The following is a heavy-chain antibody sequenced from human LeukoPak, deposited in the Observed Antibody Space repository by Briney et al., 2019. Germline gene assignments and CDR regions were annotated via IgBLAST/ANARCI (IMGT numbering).Heavy chain of an antibody. CDR3: ASGGSSSWPYYYYGMDV. D-gene: IGHD6-13*01. V-gene: IGHV3-21*01. Sequence: SGGSLRLSCAASGFTFSSYSMNWVRQAPGKGLEWVSSISSSSNYIYYADSVKGRFTISRDNAKNSLYLQMNSLRAEDTAMYYCASGGSSSWPYYYYGMDVWGQGTTVTVSS. CDR1: GFTFSSYS. CDR2: ISSSSNYI. J-gene: IGHJ6*02.